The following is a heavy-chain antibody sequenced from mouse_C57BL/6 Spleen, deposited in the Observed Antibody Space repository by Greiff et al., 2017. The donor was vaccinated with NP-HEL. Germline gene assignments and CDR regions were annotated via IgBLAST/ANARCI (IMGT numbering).Heavy chain of an antibody. CDR1: GYTFTSYW. CDR3: AREGGNYRYFDV. J-gene: IGHJ1*03. Sequence: QVQLQQPGAELVRPGTSVKLSCKASGYTFTSYWMHWVKQRPGQGLEWIGVIDPSDSYTNYNQKFKGKATFTVDTSSSTAYMQLSSLTSEDSAVYYCAREGGNYRYFDVWGTGTTVTVSS. V-gene: IGHV1-59*01. CDR2: IDPSDSYT. D-gene: IGHD2-1*01.